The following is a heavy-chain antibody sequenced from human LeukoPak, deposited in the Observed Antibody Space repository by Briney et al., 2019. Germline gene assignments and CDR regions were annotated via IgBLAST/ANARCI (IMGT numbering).Heavy chain of an antibody. V-gene: IGHV6-1*01. CDR1: GDFVSTDSAA. J-gene: IGHJ4*02. CDR2: TYYRSKWFN. D-gene: IGHD3-10*01. CDR3: ARESRSCFDS. Sequence: SQTLSLTCAISGDFVSTDSAAWIWIRQSPSRGLEWLARTYYRSKWFNAYALSVESRITVNPDTSKNQFSLQLNYVTPEDTAVYYCARESRSCFDSWGQGTRVTVSS.